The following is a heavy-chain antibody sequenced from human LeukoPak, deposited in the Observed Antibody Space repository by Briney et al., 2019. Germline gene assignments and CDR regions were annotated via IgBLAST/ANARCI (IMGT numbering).Heavy chain of an antibody. CDR1: GGTFSSYA. Sequence: ASVKVSCKASGGTFSSYAISWVRQAPGQGLEWMGGIIPIFGTANYAQKFQGRVTITADESTSTAYMELSSLRSEDTAVYYCARGYGGNSISWFDPWGQGTLVTVSS. J-gene: IGHJ5*02. V-gene: IGHV1-69*13. D-gene: IGHD4-23*01. CDR3: ARGYGGNSISWFDP. CDR2: IIPIFGTA.